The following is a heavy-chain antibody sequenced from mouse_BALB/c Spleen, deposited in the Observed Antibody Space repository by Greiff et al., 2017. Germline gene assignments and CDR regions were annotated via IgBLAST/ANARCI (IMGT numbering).Heavy chain of an antibody. CDR1: GFTFSSFG. CDR2: ISSGSSTI. J-gene: IGHJ2*01. V-gene: IGHV5-17*02. Sequence: EVQRVESGGGLVQPGGSRKLSCAASGFTFSSFGMHWVRQAPEKGLEWVAYISSGSSTIYYADTVKGRFTISRDNPKNTLFLQMTSLRSEDTAMYYCARFDGYYIDYWGQGTTLTVSS. CDR3: ARFDGYYIDY. D-gene: IGHD2-3*01.